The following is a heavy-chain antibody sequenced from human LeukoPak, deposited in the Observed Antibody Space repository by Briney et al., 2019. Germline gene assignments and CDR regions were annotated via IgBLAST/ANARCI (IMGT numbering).Heavy chain of an antibody. CDR1: GFTFSSYA. V-gene: IGHV3-64D*06. CDR3: VKDRVATIRGDFDY. D-gene: IGHD5-12*01. CDR2: ISSNGGST. Sequence: PGGSLRLSCSASGFTFSSYAMHWVRQAPGKGLEYVSAISSNGGSTYYADSVKGRFTISRDNSMNTLYLQMSSLRAEDTAVYYCVKDRVATIRGDFDYWGQGTLVTVSS. J-gene: IGHJ4*02.